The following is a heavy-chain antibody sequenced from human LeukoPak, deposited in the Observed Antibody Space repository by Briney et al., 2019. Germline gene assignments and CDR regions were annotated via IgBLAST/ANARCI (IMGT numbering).Heavy chain of an antibody. CDR3: AKHYCSSTSCQWRDAFDI. CDR2: IYYSGST. D-gene: IGHD2-2*01. V-gene: IGHV4-39*01. Sequence: SETLSLTCTVSGGSISSSSYYWGWIRQPPGKGLEGIGSIYYSGSTYYNPSLKSRVTISVDTSKNQFSLKLSSVTAADTAVYYCAKHYCSSTSCQWRDAFDIWGQGTMVTVSS. J-gene: IGHJ3*02. CDR1: GGSISSSSYY.